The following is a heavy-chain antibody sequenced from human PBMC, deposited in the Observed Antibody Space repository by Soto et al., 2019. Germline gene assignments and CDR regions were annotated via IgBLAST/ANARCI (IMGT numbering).Heavy chain of an antibody. Sequence: EVQLVESGGGLVQPGGSLRLSCSASGFTFSTYNMNWVRQAPGKGLEWLSDISASSDSIYYADSVKGRFISSRDKAKNSLFLQMNSVRVEDTAVYYCIKGGWLDYWGQGTLVTVSS. CDR1: GFTFSTYN. J-gene: IGHJ4*02. V-gene: IGHV3-48*01. D-gene: IGHD6-19*01. CDR3: IKGGWLDY. CDR2: ISASSDSI.